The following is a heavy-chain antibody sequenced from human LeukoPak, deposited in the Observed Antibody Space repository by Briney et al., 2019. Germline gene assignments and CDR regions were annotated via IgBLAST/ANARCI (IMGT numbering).Heavy chain of an antibody. CDR2: INHSGST. CDR1: GGSFSGYY. Sequence: PSETLSLTCAVYGGSFSGYYWSWIRQPPGKGLEWIGEINHSGSTNYNPSLKSRVTISVDTSKNQFSLKLSSVTAADTAVYYCARRVRGVIRSDYWGQGTLVTVSS. D-gene: IGHD3-10*01. J-gene: IGHJ4*02. CDR3: ARRVRGVIRSDY. V-gene: IGHV4-34*01.